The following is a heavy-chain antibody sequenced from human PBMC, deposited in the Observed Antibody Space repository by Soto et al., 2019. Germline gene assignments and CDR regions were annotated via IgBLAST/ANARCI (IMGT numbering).Heavy chain of an antibody. D-gene: IGHD3-10*01. CDR1: GYTFTGYY. J-gene: IGHJ6*02. CDR2: ITPNSGGT. V-gene: IGHV1-2*04. CDR3: ARAITMVRGVIYRDYGMDV. Sequence: VPSVKVSCKASGYTFTGYYMHWVRQAPGQGLAWMGWITPNSGGTNYAQKFQGWVTMTRDTSISTAYMELSRLRSDDTAVYYCARAITMVRGVIYRDYGMDVWGQGTTVTVSS.